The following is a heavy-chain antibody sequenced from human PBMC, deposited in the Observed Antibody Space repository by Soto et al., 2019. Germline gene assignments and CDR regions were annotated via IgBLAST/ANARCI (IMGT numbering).Heavy chain of an antibody. Sequence: XATLSLLCAVYGGSFSGYYWSWIRQPPGKGLEWIGEINHSGSTNYNPSLKSRVTISVDTSKNQFSLKLSSVTAADTAVYYCAYCGGDCYQSGNWFDPWGQGTLVTVSS. V-gene: IGHV4-34*01. CDR3: AYCGGDCYQSGNWFDP. D-gene: IGHD2-21*02. J-gene: IGHJ5*02. CDR2: INHSGST. CDR1: GGSFSGYY.